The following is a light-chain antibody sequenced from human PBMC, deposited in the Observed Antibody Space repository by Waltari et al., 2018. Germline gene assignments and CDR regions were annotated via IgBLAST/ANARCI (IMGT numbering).Light chain of an antibody. CDR1: QSVSSSY. V-gene: IGKV3-15*01. Sequence: EIVLTQSPGTLSLSPGERATLSCRASQSVSSSYLAWYQQKPGQAPRLLIYGASNRAAGIPARFSGSGSGTECTLTISSLQSEDFALYHCQQYSNWPPYSFGQGTKLEIK. J-gene: IGKJ2*03. CDR2: GAS. CDR3: QQYSNWPPYS.